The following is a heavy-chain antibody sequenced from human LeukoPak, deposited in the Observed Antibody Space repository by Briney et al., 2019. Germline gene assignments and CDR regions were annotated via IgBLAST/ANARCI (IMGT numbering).Heavy chain of an antibody. V-gene: IGHV6-1*01. CDR1: GDSVSSNSAT. CDR2: TYYRSKWYN. D-gene: IGHD2-15*01. CDR3: ARDKGGRGSAFDI. Sequence: SQTLSLTCAISGDSVSSNSATWNSIRQSPSRGLEWLGRTYYRSKWYNDYAVSVKSRITINPDTSKNRFSLQLNSVTPEDTAVYYCARDKGGRGSAFDIWGQGTMVTVSS. J-gene: IGHJ3*02.